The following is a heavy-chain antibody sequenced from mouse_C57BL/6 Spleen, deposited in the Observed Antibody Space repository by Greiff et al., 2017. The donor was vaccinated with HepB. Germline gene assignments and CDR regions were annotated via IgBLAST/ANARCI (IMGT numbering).Heavy chain of an antibody. CDR1: GYTFTSYW. D-gene: IGHD2-2*01. J-gene: IGHJ2*01. CDR2: IYPGSGST. V-gene: IGHV1-55*01. CDR3: ARSGMVTTEGYFDY. Sequence: QVQLQQPGAELVKPGASVKMSCKASGYTFTSYWITWVKQRPGQGLEWIGDIYPGSGSTNYNEKFKSKATLTVDTSSSTAYMQLSSLTSEDSAVYYSARSGMVTTEGYFDYWGQGTTLTVSS.